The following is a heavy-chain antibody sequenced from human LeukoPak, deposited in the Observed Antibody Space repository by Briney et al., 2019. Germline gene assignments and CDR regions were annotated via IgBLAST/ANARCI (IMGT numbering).Heavy chain of an antibody. Sequence: SQTLSLTCTVSGGSISSGDYYWSWIRQPPGKGLEWFGYIYYSGSTYYNPSLKSRVTIPVDTSKNQFSLKLSSVTAADTAVDYCARDLLAVTGAFDIWGQGTMVTVSS. CDR2: IYYSGST. CDR1: GGSISSGDYY. V-gene: IGHV4-30-4*08. CDR3: ARDLLAVTGAFDI. D-gene: IGHD1-1*01. J-gene: IGHJ3*02.